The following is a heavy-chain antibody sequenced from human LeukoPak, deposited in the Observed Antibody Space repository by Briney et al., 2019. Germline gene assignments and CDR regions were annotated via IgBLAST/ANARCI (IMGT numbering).Heavy chain of an antibody. V-gene: IGHV1-18*04. Sequence: ASVKVSCKASGYTFTAYYIHWVRQAPGQWLEWMGWISAYNGKTNYAQKLQGRVTMTTDTSTSTAYMELRSLRSDDTAVYYCAIDPTYYYDSSGYPWFDPWGQGTLVTVSS. CDR1: GYTFTAYY. J-gene: IGHJ5*02. CDR2: ISAYNGKT. CDR3: AIDPTYYYDSSGYPWFDP. D-gene: IGHD3-22*01.